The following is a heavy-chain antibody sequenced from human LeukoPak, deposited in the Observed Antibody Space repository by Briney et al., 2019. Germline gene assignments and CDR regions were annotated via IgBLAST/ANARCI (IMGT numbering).Heavy chain of an antibody. V-gene: IGHV3-7*03. D-gene: IGHD3-10*01. Sequence: PGESLRLSCAASGFTFTTYWMSWVRQFPGKGLQWVANINQDGTEKYYVDSVKGRFTISRDNAMDRLYLQMNSLRADDTAVYYCVKDRVDGSGSQFDSWGQGSLVIVSS. J-gene: IGHJ4*02. CDR3: VKDRVDGSGSQFDS. CDR2: INQDGTEK. CDR1: GFTFTTYW.